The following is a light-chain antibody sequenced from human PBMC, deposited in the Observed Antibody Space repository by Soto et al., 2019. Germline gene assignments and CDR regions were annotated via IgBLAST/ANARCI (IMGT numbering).Light chain of an antibody. J-gene: IGLJ1*01. V-gene: IGLV2-8*01. CDR3: SSHGGSNNLYV. Sequence: QSALTQPPSASGSPGQSVAISCTGTSSDIGGYNFVSWYQQHPGKAPKLMIYEVTKRPSGVPDRFSGSKSGNTATLIVSGLQAEDEADYYCSSHGGSNNLYVFGTGTKLTVL. CDR2: EVT. CDR1: SSDIGGYNF.